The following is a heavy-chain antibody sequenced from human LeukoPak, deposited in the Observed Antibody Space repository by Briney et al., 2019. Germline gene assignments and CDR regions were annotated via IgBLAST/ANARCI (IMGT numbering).Heavy chain of an antibody. J-gene: IGHJ6*02. CDR3: ARAPPRNTFPIWFGDPPNYYYYGMDV. CDR1: GYTFTSYA. D-gene: IGHD3-10*01. V-gene: IGHV7-4-1*02. Sequence: ASVKVSCKASGYTFTSYAMNWVRQAPGQGLEWMGWINTNTGNPTYAQGFTGRFVFSLDTSVSTAYLQISSLKAEDTAVYYCARAPPRNTFPIWFGDPPNYYYYGMDVWGQGTTVTVSS. CDR2: INTNTGNP.